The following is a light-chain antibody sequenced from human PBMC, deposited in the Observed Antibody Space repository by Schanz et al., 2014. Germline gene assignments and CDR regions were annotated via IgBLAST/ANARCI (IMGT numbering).Light chain of an antibody. V-gene: IGKV3-20*01. J-gene: IGKJ4*01. CDR3: QQYGSSSLT. CDR1: QSVKNNY. CDR2: GAS. Sequence: EIVLTQSPGSLSLSPGERVTLSCRASQSVKNNYLAWYQQKPGQAPRLLIYGASSRATGIPDRFSGSGSGTDFTLTISRLEPEDSAVYYCQQYGSSSLTVGGGTKVEIK.